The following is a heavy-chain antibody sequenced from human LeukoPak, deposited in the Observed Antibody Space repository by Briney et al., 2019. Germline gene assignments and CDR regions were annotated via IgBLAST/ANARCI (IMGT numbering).Heavy chain of an antibody. D-gene: IGHD2-15*01. CDR3: ARGGLGYCSGGSCYSGKYNWFDP. CDR1: GGTFSSYA. V-gene: IGHV1-46*01. Sequence: ASVKVSCKASGGTFSSYAISWVRQAPGQGLEWMGIINPSGGSTSYAQKFQGRVTMTRDMSTSTVYMELSSLRSEDTAVYYCARGGLGYCSGGSCYSGKYNWFDPWGQGTLVTVSS. J-gene: IGHJ5*02. CDR2: INPSGGST.